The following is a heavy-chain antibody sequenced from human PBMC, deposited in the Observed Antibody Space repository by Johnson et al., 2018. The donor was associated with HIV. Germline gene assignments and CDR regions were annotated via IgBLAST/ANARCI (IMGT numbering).Heavy chain of an antibody. V-gene: IGHV3-30*18. J-gene: IGHJ3*02. Sequence: QMQLVESGGGVVQPGRSLRLSCAASGFTFSSYGMHWVRQAPGKGLEWVAVISYDGSNKYYADSVKGRFTISRDNSKNTLYLQMNSLRAEDTAVYYCAKHPDDFDIWGQGTMVTVSS. CDR1: GFTFSSYG. CDR3: AKHPDDFDI. CDR2: ISYDGSNK.